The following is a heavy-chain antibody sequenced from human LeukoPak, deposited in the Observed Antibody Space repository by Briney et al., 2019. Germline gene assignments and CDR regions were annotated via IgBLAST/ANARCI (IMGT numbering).Heavy chain of an antibody. CDR1: GGSFSGYN. D-gene: IGHD4/OR15-4a*01. CDR3: ARRRLFLAHAFDI. J-gene: IGHJ3*02. CDR2: INHIGST. Sequence: PSETLSLTCAIYGGSFSGYNWSWIRQPPGKGLEWIGEINHIGSTNYNPSLKSRVTISVDTSKNQFSLKLTSVTVADTAVYYCARRRLFLAHAFDIWGQETMVTVSS. V-gene: IGHV4-34*01.